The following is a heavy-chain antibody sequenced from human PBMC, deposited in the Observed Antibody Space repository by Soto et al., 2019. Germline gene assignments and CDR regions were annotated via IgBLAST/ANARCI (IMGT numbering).Heavy chain of an antibody. CDR3: ATDYSNVYYTFDY. J-gene: IGHJ4*02. CDR1: GYTLTEFS. Sequence: SVKVACKGSGYTLTEFSMHWVRQSPGKGVEWMGAFDPEDGEAIYAPKFQGRVTLTEDTYTEPAYLELSSLTFEDKAIYYCATDYSNVYYTFDYWGQRPLVTVSS. CDR2: FDPEDGEA. V-gene: IGHV1-24*01. D-gene: IGHD3-22*01.